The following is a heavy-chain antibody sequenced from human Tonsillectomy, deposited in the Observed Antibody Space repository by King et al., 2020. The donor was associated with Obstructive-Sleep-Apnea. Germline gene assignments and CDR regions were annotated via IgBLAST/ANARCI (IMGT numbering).Heavy chain of an antibody. Sequence: VQLVEAGGGLGQPGGALRLSCAASGFTFSSYAMSWVRQAPGEGPEGVPASSGSGGSAYSADSGKGRFTISRENVKNTLYLQMNSLRAEDTAVYYWANFGGELLWFGAEGDSFDYWGQGTLVTVSS. CDR2: SSGSGGSA. CDR1: GFTFSSYA. CDR3: ANFGGELLWFGAEGDSFDY. V-gene: IGHV3-23*04. D-gene: IGHD3-10*01. J-gene: IGHJ4*02.